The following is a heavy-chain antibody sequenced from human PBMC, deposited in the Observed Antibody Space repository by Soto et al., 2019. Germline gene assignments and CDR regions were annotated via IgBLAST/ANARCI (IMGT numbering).Heavy chain of an antibody. V-gene: IGHV3-23*04. D-gene: IGHD3-16*02. CDR2: LSGSGGT. J-gene: IGHJ4*02. CDR3: AKEKDYDYVWGSSRYTSDY. CDR1: GFTFSGYA. Sequence: EVKLVESGGGLVQPGGSLRLSCAASGFTFSGYAMSWVRQAPGKGLEWVSGLSGSGGTLYADSVKGRFTISRDNSKNTLYLKMNSLRAEDAAIYYCAKEKDYDYVWGSSRYTSDYWGQGTLVTVSS.